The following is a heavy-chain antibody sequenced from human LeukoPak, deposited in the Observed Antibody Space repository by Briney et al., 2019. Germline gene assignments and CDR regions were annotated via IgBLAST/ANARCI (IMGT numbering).Heavy chain of an antibody. CDR2: INHSGST. Sequence: PSETLSLTCAVYGGSFSGYYWRWIRQPPGKGLEWIGEINHSGSTNYNPSLKGRVTISVDTSKNQFSLKLSSVTAADTAVYHCARGADDILTGVYYYYYYMDVWGKGTTVTVSS. CDR1: GGSFSGYY. CDR3: ARGADDILTGVYYYYYYMDV. V-gene: IGHV4-34*01. D-gene: IGHD3-9*01. J-gene: IGHJ6*03.